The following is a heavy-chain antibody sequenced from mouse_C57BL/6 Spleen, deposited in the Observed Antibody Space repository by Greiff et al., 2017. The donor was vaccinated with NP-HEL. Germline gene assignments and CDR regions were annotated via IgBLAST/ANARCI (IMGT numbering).Heavy chain of an antibody. CDR2: IDPSDSYT. CDR1: GYTFTSYW. J-gene: IGHJ4*01. CDR3: ARGYDGLYAMDY. V-gene: IGHV1-50*01. Sequence: PGASVKLSCKASGYTFTSYWMQWVKQRPGQGLEWIGEIDPSDSYTNYNQKFKGKATLTVDTSSSTAYMQLSSLTSEDSAVYYCARGYDGLYAMDYWGQGTSVTVSS. D-gene: IGHD2-3*01.